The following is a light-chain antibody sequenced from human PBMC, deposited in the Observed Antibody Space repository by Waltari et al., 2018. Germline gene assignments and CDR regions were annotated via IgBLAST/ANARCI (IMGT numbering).Light chain of an antibody. Sequence: DIQMTQSPSSLSASVGDRVTITCQASQDITKYLNWYQQKPGKAPKLLIYDASTLEVGVPSRFSGSRSGTDFTFSISSLQPEDFATYYCQQYDNPLFTFGPGTKVDIK. J-gene: IGKJ3*01. CDR3: QQYDNPLFT. CDR2: DAS. CDR1: QDITKY. V-gene: IGKV1-33*01.